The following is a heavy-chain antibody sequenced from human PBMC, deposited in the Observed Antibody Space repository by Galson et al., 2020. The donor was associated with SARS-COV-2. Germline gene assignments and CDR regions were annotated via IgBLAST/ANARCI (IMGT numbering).Heavy chain of an antibody. Sequence: SGPTLVKPKQPLKLTCTVPGLSLSTSAVGVGWIRQPPGKALEWLALIFWADDNRYNPSLTSRLTITKDTSRNQVVLTVTDMDPVDTATYYCVRYRLAFFDHWGQGTLVTVSS. CDR3: VRYRLAFFDH. D-gene: IGHD5-12*01. J-gene: IGHJ4*02. CDR2: IFWADDN. CDR1: GLSLSTSAVG. V-gene: IGHV2-5*02.